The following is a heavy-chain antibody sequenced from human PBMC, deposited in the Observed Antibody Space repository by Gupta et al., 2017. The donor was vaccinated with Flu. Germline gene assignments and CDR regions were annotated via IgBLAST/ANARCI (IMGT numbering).Heavy chain of an antibody. CDR2: IDCGGGST. V-gene: IGHV1-46*02. J-gene: IGHJ4*02. D-gene: IGHD2-21*01. CDR3: ARWRGYYDF. CDR1: GYVFNSFY. Sequence: QVQLVQSGAEVKKPGASVRVSCKASGYVFNSFYIHWLRQAPGQGLEWMGKIDCGGGSTTYAQKFQGRITMTRDTSENTVYMEVSSLRSDDTAVYYCARWRGYYDFWGQGTLVPVSS.